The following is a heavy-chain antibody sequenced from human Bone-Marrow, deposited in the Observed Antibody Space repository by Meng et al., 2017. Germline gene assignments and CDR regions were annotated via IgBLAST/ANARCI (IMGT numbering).Heavy chain of an antibody. CDR1: GFTFSSYS. CDR2: ISSSSSYI. J-gene: IGHJ4*02. V-gene: IGHV3-21*04. D-gene: IGHD3-22*01. Sequence: GESLKISCAASGFTFSSYSMNWVRQAPGKGLEWVSSISSSSSYIYYADSVKGRFTISSDNSKNTLYLQMNSLRAEDTAVYYCAKSSGFLFPHDYWGQGTLVTVSS. CDR3: AKSSGFLFPHDY.